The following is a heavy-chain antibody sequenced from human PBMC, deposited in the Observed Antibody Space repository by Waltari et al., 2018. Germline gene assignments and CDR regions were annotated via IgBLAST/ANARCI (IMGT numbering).Heavy chain of an antibody. V-gene: IGHV3-23*01. CDR3: ASTAYCGGDCYSAFDY. CDR2: ISGSGGST. CDR1: GYSISSGYY. D-gene: IGHD2-21*02. J-gene: IGHJ4*02. Sequence: VQLQESGPGLVKPSETLSLTCAVSGYSISSGYYWGWIRQPPGKGLEWVSAISGSGGSTYYADSVKGRFTISRDNSKNTLYLQMNSLRAEDTAVYYCASTAYCGGDCYSAFDYWGQGTLVTVSS.